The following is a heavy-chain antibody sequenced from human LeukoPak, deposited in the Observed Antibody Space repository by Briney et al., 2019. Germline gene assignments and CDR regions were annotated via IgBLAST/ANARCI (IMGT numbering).Heavy chain of an antibody. D-gene: IGHD3-3*01. CDR1: GYIFTNYE. CDR3: VRAVTDADFSGGYPNWFDP. Sequence: ASVKVSCQASGYIFTNYEINWVRQAAGQGLEWMGWIDPKRGNTVYAQKFRGRVTFTRDTSANTTYMELNSLGSEDTVLYYCVRAVTDADFSGGYPNWFDPWGQGTLVTVSS. J-gene: IGHJ5*02. V-gene: IGHV1-8*01. CDR2: IDPKRGNT.